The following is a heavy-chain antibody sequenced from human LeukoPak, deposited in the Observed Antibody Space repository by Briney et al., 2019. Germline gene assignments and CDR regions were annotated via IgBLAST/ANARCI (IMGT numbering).Heavy chain of an antibody. Sequence: SETLSLTCTVSGGSISTYYWSWIRQPPGKGLEWIGFIYYSGSTNYNPSLKSRVTISVDTSKNQFSLKLSSVTAADTAVYYCARDFGYTAMVRFDYWGQGTLVTVSS. J-gene: IGHJ4*02. CDR3: ARDFGYTAMVRFDY. CDR1: GGSISTYY. CDR2: IYYSGST. D-gene: IGHD5-18*01. V-gene: IGHV4-59*12.